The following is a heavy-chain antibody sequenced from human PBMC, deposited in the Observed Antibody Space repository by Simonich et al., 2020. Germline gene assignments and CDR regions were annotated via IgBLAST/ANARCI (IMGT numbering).Heavy chain of an antibody. Sequence: QVQLVQSGAEVKKPGASVKVSCKASGYTFTSYDLNWVRQATGKGIEWMGWMNPNSGNTGYEQKFQGRVTITRNTSISTAYMGLSSLRSEDTAVYYCARARYCSSTSCYNWFDPWGQGTLVTVSS. CDR1: GYTFTSYD. D-gene: IGHD2-2*01. CDR3: ARARYCSSTSCYNWFDP. V-gene: IGHV1-8*03. J-gene: IGHJ5*02. CDR2: MNPNSGNT.